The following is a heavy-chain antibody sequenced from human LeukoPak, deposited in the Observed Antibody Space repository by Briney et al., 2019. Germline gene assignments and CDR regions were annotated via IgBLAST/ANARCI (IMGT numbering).Heavy chain of an antibody. J-gene: IGHJ3*02. CDR1: GYTFTSYG. V-gene: IGHV1-69*04. Sequence: ASVKVSCKASGYTFTSYGISWVRQAPGQGLEWMGRIIPILGIANYAQKFQGRVTITADKSTSTAYMELSSLRSEDTAVYYCARAYDHDAFDIWGQGTMVTVSS. CDR2: IIPILGIA. CDR3: ARAYDHDAFDI. D-gene: IGHD3-3*01.